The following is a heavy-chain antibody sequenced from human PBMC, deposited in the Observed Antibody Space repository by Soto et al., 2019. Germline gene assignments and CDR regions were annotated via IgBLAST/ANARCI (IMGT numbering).Heavy chain of an antibody. J-gene: IGHJ4*02. Sequence: EVQLLESGGGLVQPGGSLRLSCAASGFTFSSYAMSWVRQAPGKGLEWVSAISGSGGSTYYADSVKGRFTISRDNSKNTLYLQMNSLRAEDTAVYYCAKDPRPLEWALLPPPFDYWGQGTLVTVSS. CDR2: ISGSGGST. D-gene: IGHD1-26*01. V-gene: IGHV3-23*01. CDR3: AKDPRPLEWALLPPPFDY. CDR1: GFTFSSYA.